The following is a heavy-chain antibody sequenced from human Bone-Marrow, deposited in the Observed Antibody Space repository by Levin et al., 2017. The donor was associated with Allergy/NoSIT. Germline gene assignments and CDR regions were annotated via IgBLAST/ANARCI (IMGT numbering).Heavy chain of an antibody. CDR3: ARAMPGSGTPPNFDS. Sequence: VASVKVSCKSSGYTFTDYFLHWVRQAPGQGLEWMGWINPKSGGTNYEHKFRGRVTLTRDTSMTTVYMDLSRLRSDDTALFYCARAMPGSGTPPNFDSWGQGTLVAVSS. CDR1: GYTFTDYF. CDR2: INPKSGGT. V-gene: IGHV1-2*02. J-gene: IGHJ4*02. D-gene: IGHD3-10*01.